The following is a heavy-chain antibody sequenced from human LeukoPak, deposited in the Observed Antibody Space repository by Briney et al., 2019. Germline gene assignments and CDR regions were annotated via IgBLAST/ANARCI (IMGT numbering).Heavy chain of an antibody. CDR1: GGSLSGYY. Sequence: SETLSLTCAVYGGSLSGYYWSWVRQPPGKGLEWIGEINHSGSTNYNPSLKSRVTISVDTSKNQFSLKLSSVTAADTAVYYCARGTDIYGSGSYYPNWFDPWGQGTLVTVSS. V-gene: IGHV4-34*01. D-gene: IGHD3-10*01. J-gene: IGHJ5*02. CDR2: INHSGST. CDR3: ARGTDIYGSGSYYPNWFDP.